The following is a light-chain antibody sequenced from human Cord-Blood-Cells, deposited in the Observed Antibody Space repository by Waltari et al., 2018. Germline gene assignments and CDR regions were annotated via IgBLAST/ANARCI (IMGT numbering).Light chain of an antibody. CDR1: QSVSSN. CDR3: QQYNNWPPWT. V-gene: IGKV3-15*01. CDR2: GAS. J-gene: IGKJ1*01. Sequence: EIVMTQSTPTLSVSPGERATLPCRASQSVSSNLACYQQKPGQAPSLLIYGASTRATGIPARFSGSGSGTEFTLTISSLQSEDFEVYYCQQYNNWPPWTFGQGTKVEIK.